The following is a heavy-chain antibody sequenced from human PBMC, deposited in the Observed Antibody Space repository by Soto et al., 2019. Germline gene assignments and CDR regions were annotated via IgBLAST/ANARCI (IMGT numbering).Heavy chain of an antibody. CDR1: NGSMTSSLW. V-gene: IGHV4-4*02. CDR2: VAQSGYT. J-gene: IGHJ4*02. Sequence: QLQLQESGPGLVKPSGTLSLTCTVSNGSMTSSLWWSWVRQSPGKGLEWIGEVAQSGYTSYNPSLKSRLTISQDRARNQFSLRLTSVTAADTAVYYCARNRYGGYGFDSWGQGTLVTVSS. CDR3: ARNRYGGYGFDS. D-gene: IGHD5-12*01.